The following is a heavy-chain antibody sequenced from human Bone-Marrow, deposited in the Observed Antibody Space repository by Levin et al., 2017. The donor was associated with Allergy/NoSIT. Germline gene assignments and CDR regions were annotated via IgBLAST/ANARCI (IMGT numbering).Heavy chain of an antibody. J-gene: IGHJ5*02. D-gene: IGHD2-21*01. CDR2: IKGDGST. Sequence: PGESLKISCAASGFTFSGSWMHWVRQAPGEGLVWISRIKGDGSTSYADCVKGRFTISRDDARNTLYLQMNSLRAEDTAVYYCARDYFFSIYPWGQGTLVTVSS. CDR3: ARDYFFSIYP. CDR1: GFTFSGSW. V-gene: IGHV3-74*01.